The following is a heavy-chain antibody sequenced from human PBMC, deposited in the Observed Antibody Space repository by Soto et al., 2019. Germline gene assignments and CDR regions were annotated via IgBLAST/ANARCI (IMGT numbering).Heavy chain of an antibody. J-gene: IGHJ4*02. CDR2: ISGSGGSS. CDR1: GFIFSDYA. D-gene: IGHD3-9*01. CDR3: AKDLDNLTGYFDY. V-gene: IGHV3-23*01. Sequence: EVLLLESGGGLAQPGGSLRLSCAASGFIFSDYALSWVRQAPGRGLEWVSSISGSGGSSYYVGSVKGRFTISRDNSKNTLYLQMHSLRGEDTAVYYCAKDLDNLTGYFDYWGQGTLVTVTS.